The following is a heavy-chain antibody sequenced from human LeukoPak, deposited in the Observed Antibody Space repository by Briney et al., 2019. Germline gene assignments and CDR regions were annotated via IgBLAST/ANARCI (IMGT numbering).Heavy chain of an antibody. V-gene: IGHV1-46*01. Sequence: GASVKVSCKASGCTFTSYYMHWVRQAPGQGLEWMGIINPSGGSTSYAQKFQGRVTMTRDTSTSTVYMELSSLRSEDTAVYYCARVSAEHQLDYWGQGTLVTVSS. CDR3: ARVSAEHQLDY. J-gene: IGHJ4*02. CDR2: INPSGGST. D-gene: IGHD1/OR15-1a*01. CDR1: GCTFTSYY.